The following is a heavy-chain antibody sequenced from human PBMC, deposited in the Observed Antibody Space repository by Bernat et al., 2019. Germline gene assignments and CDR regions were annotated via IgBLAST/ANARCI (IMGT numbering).Heavy chain of an antibody. V-gene: IGHV3-15*01. Sequence: VQLQQWGAGLLKPSETLSLTCAVYGGSFSGYYWSWIRQPPGKGLEWIGRIKSKADGGATDYAAPVKGRFTISRDDSKTTLFLQMNSLKTEDTAVYYCTTDICSTSCYAGGYWGQGTLVTVSS. J-gene: IGHJ4*02. CDR1: GGSFSGYY. D-gene: IGHD2-2*01. CDR2: IKSKADGGAT. CDR3: TTDICSTSCYAGGY.